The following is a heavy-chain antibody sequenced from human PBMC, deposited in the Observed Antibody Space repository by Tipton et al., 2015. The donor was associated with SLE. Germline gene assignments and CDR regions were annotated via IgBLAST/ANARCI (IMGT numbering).Heavy chain of an antibody. J-gene: IGHJ4*02. CDR1: GFTFSSYA. CDR2: ISGSGGST. D-gene: IGHD3-3*01. Sequence: SLRLSCAASGFTFSSYAMSWVRQAPGKGLEWVSAISGSGGSTYYADSVKGRFTISRDNSKNTLYLQMNSLRAEDTAVYYCAKGVAVPYDFWSGLEGVTYYFDYWGQGTLVTVSS. CDR3: AKGVAVPYDFWSGLEGVTYYFDY. V-gene: IGHV3-23*01.